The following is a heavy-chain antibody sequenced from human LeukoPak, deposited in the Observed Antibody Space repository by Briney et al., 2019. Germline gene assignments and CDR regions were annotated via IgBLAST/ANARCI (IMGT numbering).Heavy chain of an antibody. D-gene: IGHD1-14*01. J-gene: IGHJ4*02. V-gene: IGHV3-23*01. CDR1: GFTFNTYA. CDR2: ISGSGANT. CDR3: GTVFDY. Sequence: PGGSLRLSCAASGFTFNTYAMSWVRQAPGKGLEWVSGISGSGANTYYADSVRGRFTISRDSAKNTLFLQMNSLRVDDTAVYYCGTVFDYWGQGVLVTVSS.